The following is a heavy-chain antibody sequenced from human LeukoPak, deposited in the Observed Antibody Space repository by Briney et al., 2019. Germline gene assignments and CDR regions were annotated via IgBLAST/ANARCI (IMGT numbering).Heavy chain of an antibody. CDR1: GFTFDNYA. CDR3: GRVGGRSKAAKGDAFDI. J-gene: IGHJ3*02. Sequence: HGGSLRLSCAASGFTFDNYAMSWVRQAPGKGLEWVSVIYSGGSTYYADSVKGRFTISRDNSKNTLYLQMNSLRAEDTAVYYCGRVGGRSKAAKGDAFDIWGQGTMVTVSS. D-gene: IGHD6-6*01. V-gene: IGHV3-53*01. CDR2: IYSGGST.